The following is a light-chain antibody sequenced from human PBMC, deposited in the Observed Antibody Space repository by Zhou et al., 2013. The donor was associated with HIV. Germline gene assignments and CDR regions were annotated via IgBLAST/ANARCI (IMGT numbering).Light chain of an antibody. CDR3: QQRSNWPLT. CDR2: DAS. CDR1: QSFSSSS. Sequence: EIVLTQSPGTLSLSPGERATLSCRASQSFSSSSLAWYQQKPGQAPRLLIYDASNRATGIPARFSGSGSGTDFTLTISSLEPEDFAVYYCQQRSNWPLTFGGGTKVEIK. V-gene: IGKV3D-20*02. J-gene: IGKJ4*01.